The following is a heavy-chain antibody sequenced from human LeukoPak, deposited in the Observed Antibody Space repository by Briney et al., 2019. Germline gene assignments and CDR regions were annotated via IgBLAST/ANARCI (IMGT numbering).Heavy chain of an antibody. J-gene: IGHJ3*02. Sequence: GGSLRLSCAASGFTFSSYWMHWVRQAPGKGLVWVSHVNSDGRSTNYADSVKGRFTISRDNAKNTLYLQMNSLTAEDTAVYYCARGYDFWRKEIWGQGTMVTDSS. CDR2: VNSDGRST. CDR1: GFTFSSYW. CDR3: ARGYDFWRKEI. V-gene: IGHV3-74*01. D-gene: IGHD3-3*01.